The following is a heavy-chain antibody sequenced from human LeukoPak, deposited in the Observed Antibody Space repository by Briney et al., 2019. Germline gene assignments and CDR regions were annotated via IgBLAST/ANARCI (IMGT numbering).Heavy chain of an antibody. V-gene: IGHV3-48*03. CDR2: ISSSGSTI. CDR3: ARGPEAVAGTQFDY. D-gene: IGHD6-19*01. J-gene: IGHJ4*02. CDR1: GFTLSSYE. Sequence: PGGSLRLSCIVSGFTLSSYEMNWVRQAPGKGLEWVSYISSSGSTIYYADSVKGRFTISRDNAKNSLYLQMNSLRAEDTAVYYCARGPEAVAGTQFDYWGQGTLVTVSS.